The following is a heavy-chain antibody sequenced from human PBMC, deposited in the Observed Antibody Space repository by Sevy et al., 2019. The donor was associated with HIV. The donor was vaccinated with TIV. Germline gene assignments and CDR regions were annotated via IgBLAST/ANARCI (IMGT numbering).Heavy chain of an antibody. CDR3: ARRRYSETSGYYWGNWFDP. J-gene: IGHJ5*02. Sequence: SETLSLTCTVSGGSISSSSYYWGWIRQPPGKGLEWIGSIYYSGTTYYNPSLRSRVTISVDTSKNQFSLKLTSVAATDTALYYCARRRYSETSGYYWGNWFDPWGQGTLVTVSS. D-gene: IGHD3-22*01. V-gene: IGHV4-39*01. CDR2: IYYSGTT. CDR1: GGSISSSSYY.